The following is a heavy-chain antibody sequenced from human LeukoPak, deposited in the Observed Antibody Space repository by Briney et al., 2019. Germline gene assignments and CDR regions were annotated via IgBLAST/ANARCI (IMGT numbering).Heavy chain of an antibody. V-gene: IGHV4-59*01. CDR1: GGSISGYY. J-gene: IGHJ4*02. CDR2: IYYSGST. Sequence: SETLSLTCTVSGGSISGYYWSWIRQPPGKGPEWIGYIYYSGSTNYNPSLKSRVTISVDTSKNQFSLKLNSVTAADTAVYYCASDVGYYFDYWGQGTLVTVSS. CDR3: ASDVGYYFDY.